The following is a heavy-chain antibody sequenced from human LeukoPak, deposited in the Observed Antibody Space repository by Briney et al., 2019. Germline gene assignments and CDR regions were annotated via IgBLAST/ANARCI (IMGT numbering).Heavy chain of an antibody. CDR3: AKDKDTAMVFDAFDI. Sequence: GGSLRLSCAASGFTFSNFNMNWVRQAPGKGLEWVSSISSGSDYIYYAGSMKGRFTISRDNSKNTLYLQMNSLRAEDTAVYYCAKDKDTAMVFDAFDIWGQGTMVTVSS. CDR1: GFTFSNFN. CDR2: ISSGSDYI. J-gene: IGHJ3*02. V-gene: IGHV3-21*04. D-gene: IGHD5-18*01.